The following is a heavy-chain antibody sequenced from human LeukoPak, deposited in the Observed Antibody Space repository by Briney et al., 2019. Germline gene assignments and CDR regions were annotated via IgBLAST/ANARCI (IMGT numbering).Heavy chain of an antibody. V-gene: IGHV3-21*04. J-gene: IGHJ4*02. CDR2: MTNSRSY. CDR3: AKDSGYDILTGYWDY. D-gene: IGHD3-9*01. CDR1: GFTLSTS. Sequence: GGSLRLSCTVSGFTLSTSLNWVRRAPGKGLEWVSLMTNSRSYYADSVKGRFTISRDNAKNSLYLQMNSLRAEDTAVYYCAKDSGYDILTGYWDYWGQGTLVTVSS.